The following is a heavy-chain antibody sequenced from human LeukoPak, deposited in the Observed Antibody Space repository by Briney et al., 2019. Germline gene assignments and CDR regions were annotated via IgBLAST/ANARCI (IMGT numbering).Heavy chain of an antibody. CDR2: INPNSGDT. D-gene: IGHD6-19*01. CDR1: GYTFTDYY. Sequence: ASVKVSCKGSGYTFTDYYMHWVRQAPGQGLEWMGWINPNSGDTSYAQKFQGRVTMTRDTSISTDHMELISLRSDDTAVYYCARAGSGYSSGWYDYWGQGTLVTVSS. V-gene: IGHV1-2*02. CDR3: ARAGSGYSSGWYDY. J-gene: IGHJ4*02.